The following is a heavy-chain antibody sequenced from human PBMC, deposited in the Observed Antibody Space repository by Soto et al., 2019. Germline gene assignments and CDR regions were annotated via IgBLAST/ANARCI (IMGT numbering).Heavy chain of an antibody. Sequence: EVQLVESGGGLVKPGGSLRLSCAASGFIFSSYSMNWVRQAPGKGLEWVSSNSPRSDYIYFADSMRGRFTISRDNAQNSLYLHMNNLRAEDTAVYHCARVSGTLERYSDLDYWGQGTLVTVSS. CDR3: ARVSGTLERYSDLDY. J-gene: IGHJ4*02. V-gene: IGHV3-21*06. D-gene: IGHD3-10*01. CDR1: GFIFSSYS. CDR2: NSPRSDYI.